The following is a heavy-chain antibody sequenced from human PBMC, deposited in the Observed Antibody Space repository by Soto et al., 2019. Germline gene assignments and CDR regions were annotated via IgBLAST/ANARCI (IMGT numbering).Heavy chain of an antibody. J-gene: IGHJ4*02. V-gene: IGHV3-33*01. CDR2: IWYDGSNK. CDR3: ARDFRDGGFLEPLFFDY. Sequence: GGSLRLSCAASGFTFSSYGMHWVRQAPGKGLEWVAVIWYDGSNKYYADSVKGRFTISRDNSKNTLYLQMNSLRAEDTAVYYCARDFRDGGFLEPLFFDYWGQGTLVTVSS. CDR1: GFTFSSYG. D-gene: IGHD1-1*01.